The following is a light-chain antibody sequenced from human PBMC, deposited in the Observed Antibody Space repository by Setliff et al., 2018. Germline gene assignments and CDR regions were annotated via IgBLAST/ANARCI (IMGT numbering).Light chain of an antibody. J-gene: IGLJ3*02. Sequence: QSALAQPASVSGSPGQSITISCTGTNSDVGGYNYVSWYQHHPGKAPKLMVYEVSNRPSGVSSRFSGSKSGNTASLTISGLQAEDEADYYCSSHTTSSTWVFGGGTKVTVL. CDR3: SSHTTSSTWV. V-gene: IGLV2-14*01. CDR1: NSDVGGYNY. CDR2: EVS.